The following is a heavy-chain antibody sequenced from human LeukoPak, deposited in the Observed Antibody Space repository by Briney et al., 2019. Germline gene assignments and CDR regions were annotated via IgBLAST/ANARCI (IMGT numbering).Heavy chain of an antibody. CDR1: GFTFSSYS. D-gene: IGHD6-6*01. Sequence: GGSLRLSCAASGFTFSSYSMNWVRQAPGKGLEWVSSISSSSSYIYYADSVKGRFTISRDNAKNSLYLQMNSLRAEDTAVYYCARDEEYSSTTGLFDYWGQGILVTVSS. J-gene: IGHJ4*02. CDR3: ARDEEYSSTTGLFDY. CDR2: ISSSSSYI. V-gene: IGHV3-21*01.